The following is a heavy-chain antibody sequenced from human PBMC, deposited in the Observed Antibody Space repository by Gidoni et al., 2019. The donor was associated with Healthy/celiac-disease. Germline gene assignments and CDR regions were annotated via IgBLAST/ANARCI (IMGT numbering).Heavy chain of an antibody. CDR2: INHSGST. CDR1: GGSFSGYY. V-gene: IGHV4-34*01. D-gene: IGHD3-22*01. J-gene: IGHJ4*02. Sequence: QVQLQQWGAGLLKPSETLSLTCAVYGGSFSGYYWSWIRQPPGKGLEWIGEINHSGSTNYNPSLKSRVTISVDTSKNQFSLKLSSVTAADTAVYYCARSCYDSSGYYLAFDYWGQGTLVTVSS. CDR3: ARSCYDSSGYYLAFDY.